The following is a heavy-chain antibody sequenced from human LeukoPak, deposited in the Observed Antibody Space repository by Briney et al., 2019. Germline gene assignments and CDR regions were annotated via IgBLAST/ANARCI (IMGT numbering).Heavy chain of an antibody. Sequence: SETLSLTCTVSGGSISSSSYYWGWIRQPPGKGLEWIGSIYYSGSTYYNPSLKSRVTISVDTSKDQFSLKLSSVTAADTAVYYCAREDGSGSCYDLDYWGQGTLVTVSS. D-gene: IGHD3-10*01. CDR3: AREDGSGSCYDLDY. CDR1: GGSISSSSYY. V-gene: IGHV4-39*07. J-gene: IGHJ4*02. CDR2: IYYSGST.